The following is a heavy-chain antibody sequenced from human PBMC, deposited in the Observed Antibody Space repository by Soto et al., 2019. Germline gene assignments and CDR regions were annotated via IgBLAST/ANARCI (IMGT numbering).Heavy chain of an antibody. CDR2: IWYDGSNK. J-gene: IGHJ4*02. CDR3: ASPESGSYWGFDY. V-gene: IGHV3-33*01. D-gene: IGHD1-26*01. CDR1: GFIFSTYG. Sequence: QVQLVESGGGVVQPGRSLRLSCAASGFIFSTYGMHWVRQAPGKGLEWVAVIWYDGSNKYYADSVKSRFTISRDNSKNTLYLQMTSLRAEDTAIYYCASPESGSYWGFDYWGQGTLVTVSS.